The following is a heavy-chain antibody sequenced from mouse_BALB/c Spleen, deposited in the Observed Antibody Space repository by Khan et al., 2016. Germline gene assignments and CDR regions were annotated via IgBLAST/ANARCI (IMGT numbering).Heavy chain of an antibody. J-gene: IGHJ2*01. V-gene: IGHV3-2*02. CDR2: ISDSGST. D-gene: IGHD4-1*01. Sequence: EVQLQESGPGLVKPSQSLSLTCTVTGYSITSDYAWNWIRQFPENKLEWMGYISDSGSTSYNPYLKSRISITRVTSKNLVFLQLNSVTTEDRATDYRARSGPIYFDYWGQGTTLTVSS. CDR3: ARSGPIYFDY. CDR1: GYSITSDYA.